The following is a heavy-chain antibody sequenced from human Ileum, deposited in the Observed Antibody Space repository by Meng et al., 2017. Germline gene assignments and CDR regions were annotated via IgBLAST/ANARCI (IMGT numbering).Heavy chain of an antibody. V-gene: IGHV4-34*01. D-gene: IGHD1-26*01. CDR2: IHYSGGT. CDR1: GDSFTDYY. CDR3: ARRIRGGSYLG. Sequence: QLQLMQWGAGMLKPSETLSLTCNVYGDSFTDYYWNWIRQPTGKGLEWIGEIHYSGGTNYNPSLESRVTISEDTSQKQFSLRLSSVPAADTAVYYCARRIRGGSYLGWGQGTLVTVSS. J-gene: IGHJ4*02.